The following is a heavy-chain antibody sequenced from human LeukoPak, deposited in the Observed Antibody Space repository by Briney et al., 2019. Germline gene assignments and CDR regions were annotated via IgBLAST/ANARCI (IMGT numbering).Heavy chain of an antibody. Sequence: GGSLRLSCAVSGFTFSNYSMNWVRQAPGKGLEWVSSITRSSSYIYYADSVKGRFTISRDNAKNSLYLQMNSLRAEDTAVYYCARAGIAAAGTPNWFDPWGQGTLVTVSS. J-gene: IGHJ5*02. CDR3: ARAGIAAAGTPNWFDP. D-gene: IGHD6-13*01. CDR2: ITRSSSYI. CDR1: GFTFSNYS. V-gene: IGHV3-21*01.